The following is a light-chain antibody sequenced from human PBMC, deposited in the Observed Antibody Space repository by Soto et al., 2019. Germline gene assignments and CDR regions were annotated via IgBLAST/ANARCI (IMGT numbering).Light chain of an antibody. V-gene: IGKV1-5*01. CDR1: QSISSW. Sequence: DIQMTQSPSTLSASVGDRVTITCRASQSISSWLAWYQQKPGKAPELLIYDASSLESGVPSRFSGSGSGTEFTLTISSLQPDDFATYYCQQYNSYSATFGQGT. CDR3: QQYNSYSAT. J-gene: IGKJ1*01. CDR2: DAS.